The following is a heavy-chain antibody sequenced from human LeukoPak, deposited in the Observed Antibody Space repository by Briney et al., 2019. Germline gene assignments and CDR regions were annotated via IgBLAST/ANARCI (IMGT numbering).Heavy chain of an antibody. CDR2: INPSGGST. J-gene: IGHJ4*02. CDR1: GYTFTSYY. CDR3: ARDLGGEPHDY. D-gene: IGHD1-26*01. Sequence: ASVTVSCKASGYTFTSYYMHWVRQAPGQGLEWMGIINPSGGSTSYAQKFQGRVTMTRDTSTSTVYMELSSLRSEDTAVYYCARDLGGEPHDYWGQGTLVTVSS. V-gene: IGHV1-46*01.